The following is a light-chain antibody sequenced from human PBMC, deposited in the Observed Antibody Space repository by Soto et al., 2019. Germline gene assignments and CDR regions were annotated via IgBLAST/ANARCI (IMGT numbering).Light chain of an antibody. CDR3: HQYGSSPFT. V-gene: IGKV3-20*01. CDR2: GSS. Sequence: EIALTQSPGTLSLSPGERATLSCWASQSISSNYLAWYQQKPGQTPRLLISGSSISASGIPKRFSGSASGTNFTLTVSILEPEDLAVFYCHQYGSSPFTFSHGTKLYFK. CDR1: QSISSNY. J-gene: IGKJ3*01.